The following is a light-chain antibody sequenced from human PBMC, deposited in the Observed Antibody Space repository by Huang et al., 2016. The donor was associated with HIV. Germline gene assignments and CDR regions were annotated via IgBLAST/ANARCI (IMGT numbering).Light chain of an antibody. J-gene: IGKJ2*01. CDR1: QSISSY. V-gene: IGKV1-39*01. CDR3: QQSYSTPYT. CDR2: AAS. Sequence: DIQMTQSPSSLSASVGDRVTITCRATQSISSYLNWYQQKPGKAPKLLIYAASTLQSGVPSHFSGSGSGTDFTLTISSLQPDDFATYYCQQSYSTPYTFGQGTKVEIK.